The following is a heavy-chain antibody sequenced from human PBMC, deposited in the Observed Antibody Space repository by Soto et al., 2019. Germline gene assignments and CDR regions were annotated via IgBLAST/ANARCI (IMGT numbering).Heavy chain of an antibody. J-gene: IGHJ5*02. CDR3: ARGGTYYDYVWGSYRGNWFDP. CDR1: GGSFSGYY. V-gene: IGHV4-34*01. Sequence: QVQLQQWGAGLLKPSETLSLTCAVYGGSFSGYYWSWIRQPPGKGLEWIGEINHSGSTNYNPSLKSRFTISVDTFKDQFSLKLSSVTAADTAVYYCARGGTYYDYVWGSYRGNWFDPWGQGTLVTVSS. D-gene: IGHD3-16*02. CDR2: INHSGST.